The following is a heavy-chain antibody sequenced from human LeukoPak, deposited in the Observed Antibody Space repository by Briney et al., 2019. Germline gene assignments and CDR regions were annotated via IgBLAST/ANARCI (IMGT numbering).Heavy chain of an antibody. J-gene: IGHJ4*02. D-gene: IGHD7-27*01. V-gene: IGHV3-30*02. Sequence: GGSLRLSCAASGFIFNTYVMHWVRQAPGKGLEWLAFIRYDGSNKNYADSVKGRFTISRDNTKNSLYLQMNSLRAEDTAVYYCGRGHWGLDYWGQGALVTVSS. CDR1: GFIFNTYV. CDR3: GRGHWGLDY. CDR2: IRYDGSNK.